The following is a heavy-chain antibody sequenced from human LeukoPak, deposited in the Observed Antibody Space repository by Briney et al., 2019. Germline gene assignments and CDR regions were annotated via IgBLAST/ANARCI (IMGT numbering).Heavy chain of an antibody. V-gene: IGHV3-7*04. J-gene: IGHJ4*02. CDR1: GFTFSNYW. Sequence: GGSLRLSCAASGFTFSNYWMSWVRQAPGRGLEWVANIHPEGNEKYHVDSVKGQFTISRDNTKNSLFLQMHGLRVEDTAVYYCARGDDFSGDYWGQGTLVTVSS. CDR2: IHPEGNEK. D-gene: IGHD2-21*02. CDR3: ARGDDFSGDY.